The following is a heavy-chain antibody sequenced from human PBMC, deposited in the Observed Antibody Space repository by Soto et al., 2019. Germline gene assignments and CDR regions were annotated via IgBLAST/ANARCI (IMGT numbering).Heavy chain of an antibody. CDR1: GFIFSNYA. CDR2: IRGSGGPT. Sequence: DVQLLESGGDLVQPGGSLRLSCAASGFIFSNYAMSWVRQAPGKGLEWVSLIRGSGGPTNYADSVKGRFTVSRDNSKNILRLQMNSLRAEDTAVYYCVKDFRVCYAWTHDWGQGTLVTVSS. J-gene: IGHJ4*02. CDR3: VKDFRVCYAWTHD. D-gene: IGHD2-15*01. V-gene: IGHV3-23*01.